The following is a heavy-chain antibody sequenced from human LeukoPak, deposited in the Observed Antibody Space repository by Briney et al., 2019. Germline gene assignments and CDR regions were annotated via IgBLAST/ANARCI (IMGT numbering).Heavy chain of an antibody. Sequence: GESLRRSWAASGFALCSHGMSWVRQAPGKGLEWFSGISGRGGSTYYAASVKGRFTVTRDNSKNMLYLQMNSLRAEDTAVYYCAHLAYDILTGYYNWGQGTLVFVSS. CDR3: AHLAYDILTGYYN. V-gene: IGHV3-23*01. J-gene: IGHJ4*02. CDR2: ISGRGGST. D-gene: IGHD3-9*01. CDR1: GFALCSHG.